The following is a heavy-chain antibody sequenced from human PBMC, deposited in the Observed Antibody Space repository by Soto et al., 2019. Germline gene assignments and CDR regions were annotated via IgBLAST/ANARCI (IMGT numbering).Heavy chain of an antibody. Sequence: ALVKVSCKASGYTFTSYAMHWVRQAPGQRLEWMGWINAGNGNTKYSQKFQGRVTITRDTSASTAYMELSSLRSEDTAVYYCVVVVVAATVNWFDPWGQGTLVTVSS. CDR2: INAGNGNT. D-gene: IGHD2-15*01. CDR1: GYTFTSYA. V-gene: IGHV1-3*01. J-gene: IGHJ5*02. CDR3: VVVVVAATVNWFDP.